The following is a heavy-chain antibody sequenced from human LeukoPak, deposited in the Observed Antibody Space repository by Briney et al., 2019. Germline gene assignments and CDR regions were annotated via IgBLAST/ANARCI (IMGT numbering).Heavy chain of an antibody. CDR1: GFTFTTYS. D-gene: IGHD1-26*01. CDR2: ISISSSYI. CDR3: ARNAIRQGGSYHFDY. V-gene: IGHV3-21*01. Sequence: GGSLRLSCVASGFTFTTYSISWVRQAPGKGLEWVSSISISSSYIYYADAVKGRFTISRDNAKNSLCLQMNSLRPGDTAVYYCARNAIRQGGSYHFDYWGQGALVTVSS. J-gene: IGHJ4*02.